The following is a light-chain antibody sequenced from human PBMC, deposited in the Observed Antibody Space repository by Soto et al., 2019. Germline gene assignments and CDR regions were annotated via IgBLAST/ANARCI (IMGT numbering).Light chain of an antibody. CDR1: SSDIGRYNY. J-gene: IGLJ1*01. V-gene: IGLV2-14*01. CDR2: EVG. Sequence: QSALTQPASVSGSPGQSVTISCTGSSSDIGRYNYVSWYQHHPGEAPRLMIYEVGNRPSGVSNRFSGSKSGNTASLTISGLQPEDESDYYCTSFTTSSTWVFGTGTKVTVL. CDR3: TSFTTSSTWV.